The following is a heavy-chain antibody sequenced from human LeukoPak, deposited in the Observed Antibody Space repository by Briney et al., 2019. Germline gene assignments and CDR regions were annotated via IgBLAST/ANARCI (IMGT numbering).Heavy chain of an antibody. CDR3: AKDQGYYDTSGKPLDC. Sequence: GSLRLSCAASGFTFSSYWMSWVRQAPGKGLEWVANIKQDGSEKYYVDSVKGRFTIPRDNAKNSLYLQMNSLRAEDTAVYYCAKDQGYYDTSGKPLDCWGQGTLVTVSS. CDR2: IKQDGSEK. V-gene: IGHV3-7*01. J-gene: IGHJ4*02. D-gene: IGHD3-22*01. CDR1: GFTFSSYW.